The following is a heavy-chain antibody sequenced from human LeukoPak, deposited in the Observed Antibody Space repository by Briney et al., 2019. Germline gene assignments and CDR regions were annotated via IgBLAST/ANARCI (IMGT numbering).Heavy chain of an antibody. V-gene: IGHV1-8*01. D-gene: IGHD3-9*01. J-gene: IGHJ4*02. CDR1: GYTFTSYD. CDR3: ARGTELRYFDWLRDPGVFDY. CDR2: MNPNSGNT. Sequence: ASVKVPCKASGYTFTSYDINWVRQATGQGLEWMGWMNPNSGNTGYAQKFQGRVTMTRNTSISTAYMELSSLRSEDTAVYYCARGTELRYFDWLRDPGVFDYWGQGTLVTASS.